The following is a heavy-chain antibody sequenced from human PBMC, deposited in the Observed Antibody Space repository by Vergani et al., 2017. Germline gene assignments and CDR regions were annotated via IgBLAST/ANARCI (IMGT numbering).Heavy chain of an antibody. J-gene: IGHJ5*02. CDR1: GFSFTTYA. CDR3: AKGGLNYWFDP. D-gene: IGHD3-10*01. CDR2: INTCGEYT. V-gene: IGHV3-23*01. Sequence: EVQLLESGGGLVQPGGSVRLSCAASGFSFTTYAMSWVRQAPGKGLEWVSTINTCGEYTRYGDSVKGRFTISRDNSKSTLYLQMNSLRAEDTAIYYCAKGGLNYWFDPWGQGTLVIVS.